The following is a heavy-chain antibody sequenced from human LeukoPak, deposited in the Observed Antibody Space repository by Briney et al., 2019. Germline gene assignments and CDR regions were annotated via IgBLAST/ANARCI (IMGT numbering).Heavy chain of an antibody. CDR2: INTGNGNT. J-gene: IGHJ4*02. Sequence: ASVKVSCKASGYTFTSYVMHWVRQAPGQRLEWMGWINTGNGNTKYSQEFQGRVTITRDTSASTAYMEMSSLRSDDMAVYYCARVVRYSGGPLTDLLPYYFDYGGQGTLVTVSS. CDR1: GYTFTSYV. V-gene: IGHV1-3*03. D-gene: IGHD6-19*01. CDR3: ARVVRYSGGPLTDLLPYYFDY.